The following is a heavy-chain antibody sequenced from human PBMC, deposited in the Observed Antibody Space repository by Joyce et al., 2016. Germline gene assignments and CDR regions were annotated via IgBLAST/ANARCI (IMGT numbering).Heavy chain of an antibody. D-gene: IGHD2-8*01. Sequence: EVQLVESGGGLVKPGGSLRLSCAASGFTFSSYSMGWVRQAPGKGREWVSSLSSSSSDIKYTDSVKGRFTISRDNAKNSLYLQMNSLRVEDTAVYYCARSSYTNGIFDYWGQGTLVTVSS. CDR3: ARSSYTNGIFDY. J-gene: IGHJ4*02. V-gene: IGHV3-21*01. CDR2: LSSSSSDI. CDR1: GFTFSSYS.